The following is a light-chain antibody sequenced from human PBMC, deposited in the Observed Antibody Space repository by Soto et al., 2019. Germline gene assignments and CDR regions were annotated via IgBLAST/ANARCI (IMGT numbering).Light chain of an antibody. CDR1: QSVSSN. V-gene: IGKV3D-15*01. CDR3: QQYNDWPLT. J-gene: IGKJ4*01. CDR2: DIS. Sequence: EIVMTQSPATLSVSPGERATLSCRASQSVSSNLAWYQQKPGQAPSLLIYDISARATGIPTGFSGSGSGTEFTLAIGRLQSEDFAVYSCQQYNDWPLTFGGGTKVEIK.